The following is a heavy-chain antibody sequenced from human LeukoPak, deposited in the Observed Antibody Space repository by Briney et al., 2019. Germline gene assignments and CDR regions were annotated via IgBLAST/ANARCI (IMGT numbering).Heavy chain of an antibody. CDR1: GFTVSSNY. Sequence: GGSRRLSCAASGFTVSSNYMSWVRQAPGKGLEWVSVIYSGGSTYYADSVKGRFTISRDNSKNTLYLQMNSLRAEDTAVYYCARECRYYDSSGHYSGYYYYYYMDVWGKGTTVTVSS. D-gene: IGHD3-22*01. CDR3: ARECRYYDSSGHYSGYYYYYYMDV. CDR2: IYSGGST. J-gene: IGHJ6*03. V-gene: IGHV3-66*02.